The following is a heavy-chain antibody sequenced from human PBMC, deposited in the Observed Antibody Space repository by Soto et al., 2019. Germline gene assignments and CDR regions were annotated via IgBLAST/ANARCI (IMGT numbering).Heavy chain of an antibody. V-gene: IGHV5-51*01. D-gene: IGHD1-26*01. CDR3: ATQWERGYYYYGMDV. Sequence: PGESLKISCKGSGYSFTSYWIGWVRQMPGKGLEWMGIIYPGDSDTRYSPSFQGQVTISADKSISTAYLQWSSLKASDTAMYYCATQWERGYYYYGMDVWGQGTTVTVSS. CDR1: GYSFTSYW. J-gene: IGHJ6*02. CDR2: IYPGDSDT.